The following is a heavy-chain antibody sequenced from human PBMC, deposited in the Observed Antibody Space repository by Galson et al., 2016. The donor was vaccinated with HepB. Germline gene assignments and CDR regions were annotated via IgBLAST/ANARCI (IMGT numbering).Heavy chain of an antibody. CDR2: IYSDGSP. CDR1: GFSVSHHY. Sequence: SLRLSCAVSGFSVSHHYMTWVRQAPGKGLEWVSVIYSDGSPYYSDSVEDRFTIARDTSTNTLYLQMHTLRDDDTAIYYCARDFRDGYARCLDTWGQGTLVSVSS. J-gene: IGHJ5*02. V-gene: IGHV3-53*01. D-gene: IGHD5-24*01. CDR3: ARDFRDGYARCLDT.